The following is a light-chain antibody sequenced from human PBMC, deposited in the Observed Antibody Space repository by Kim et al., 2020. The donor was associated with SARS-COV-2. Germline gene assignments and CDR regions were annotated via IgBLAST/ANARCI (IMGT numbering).Light chain of an antibody. V-gene: IGLV3-25*03. CDR2: KDS. CDR1: ALPKQY. CDR3: QSADSSGTYVV. J-gene: IGLJ2*01. Sequence: SYELTQPPSVSVSPGQTARITCSGDALPKQYAYWYQQKPGQAPVLVIYKDSERPSGIPERFSGSSSGTTVTFTISGVQAEDEADYYCQSADSSGTYVVFGGGTQLTVL.